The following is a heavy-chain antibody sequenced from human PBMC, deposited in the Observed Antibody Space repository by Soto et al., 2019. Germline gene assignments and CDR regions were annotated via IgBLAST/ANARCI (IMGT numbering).Heavy chain of an antibody. D-gene: IGHD4-17*01. CDR3: VRGGAYGDYRLDY. J-gene: IGHJ4*02. Sequence: LRLSCAASGFNFSIYWMHWVRQAPGKGLVWVSRINSDGSATYYADSVKGRFTISRDNAKNTLYLQMHSLRAEDTAVYYCVRGGAYGDYRLDYWGQGTPVTVSS. V-gene: IGHV3-74*01. CDR1: GFNFSIYW. CDR2: INSDGSAT.